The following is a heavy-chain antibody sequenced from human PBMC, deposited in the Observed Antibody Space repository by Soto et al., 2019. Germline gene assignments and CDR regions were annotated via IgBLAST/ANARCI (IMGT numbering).Heavy chain of an antibody. Sequence: PSETLSLTCTVSGGSISSYYWSWIRQPPGKGLEWIGYIYYSGSTNYNPSLKSRVTISVDTSKNQFSLKLSSVTAADTAVYNCARDRGDYFDYWGQGTLVTVSS. CDR1: GGSISSYY. V-gene: IGHV4-59*01. J-gene: IGHJ4*02. CDR3: ARDRGDYFDY. CDR2: IYYSGST.